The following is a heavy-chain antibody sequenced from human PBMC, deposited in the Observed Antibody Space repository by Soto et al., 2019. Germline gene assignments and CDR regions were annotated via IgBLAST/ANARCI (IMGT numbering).Heavy chain of an antibody. CDR2: ISYDGSNK. Sequence: PEGSLRLSCAASGFTFSSYAMHWVRQAPGKGLEWVAVISYDGSNKYYADSVKGRFTISRDNSKNTLYLQMNSPRAEDTAVYYCAREHTSWGQGTLVTVSS. D-gene: IGHD2-2*01. V-gene: IGHV3-30-3*01. J-gene: IGHJ4*02. CDR3: AREHTS. CDR1: GFTFSSYA.